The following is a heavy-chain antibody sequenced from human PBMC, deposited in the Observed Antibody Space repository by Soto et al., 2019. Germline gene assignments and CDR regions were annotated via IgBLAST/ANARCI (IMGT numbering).Heavy chain of an antibody. CDR2: IWYDGSNK. Sequence: GGYLRLSCAASGFTFSSYGMHWVRQAPGKGLEWVAVIWYDGSNKYYADSVKGRFTISRDNSKNTLYLQMNSLRAEDTAVYYCAGTSSLQWYYMDVWDKGTTVTVSS. D-gene: IGHD1-7*01. V-gene: IGHV3-33*01. CDR1: GFTFSSYG. CDR3: AGTSSLQWYYMDV. J-gene: IGHJ6*03.